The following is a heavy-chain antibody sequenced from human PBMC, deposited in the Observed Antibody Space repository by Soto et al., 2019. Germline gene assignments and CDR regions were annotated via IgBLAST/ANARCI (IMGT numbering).Heavy chain of an antibody. CDR1: GFTFSSYW. D-gene: IGHD6-19*01. J-gene: IGHJ5*02. CDR3: ARDRFDSSGWSRWFDP. CDR2: IKQDGSEK. V-gene: IGHV3-7*01. Sequence: EVQLVESGGGLVQPGGSLRLSCAASGFTFSSYWMSWVRQAPGKGLEWVANIKQDGSEKYYVDSVKGRFTISRDNAKNSLYLQMNSLRDEDTAVYYCARDRFDSSGWSRWFDPWGQGTLVTVSS.